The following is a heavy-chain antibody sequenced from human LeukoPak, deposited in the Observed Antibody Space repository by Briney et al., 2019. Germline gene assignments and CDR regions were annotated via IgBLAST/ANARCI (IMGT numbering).Heavy chain of an antibody. V-gene: IGHV4-39*01. D-gene: IGHD1-26*01. Sequence: SETLSLTCTVSGGSISSRSYYWGWIRQPPGKGLEWIGSIYYSGSTYYNPSLKSRVTIYVDTSKNQLSLKLSSVTAADTAVYYCARHNQDSGSYSDYWGQGTLVTVSS. CDR3: ARHNQDSGSYSDY. CDR2: IYYSGST. CDR1: GGSISSRSYY. J-gene: IGHJ4*02.